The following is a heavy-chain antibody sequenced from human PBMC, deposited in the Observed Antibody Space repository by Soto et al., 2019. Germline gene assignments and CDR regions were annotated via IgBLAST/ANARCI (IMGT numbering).Heavy chain of an antibody. CDR2: INHSGST. J-gene: IGHJ6*03. D-gene: IGHD3-16*02. CDR1: GGSFSGYY. V-gene: IGHV4-34*01. CDR3: ARENGMITFGGVIPPPHYYYYMDV. Sequence: QVQLQQWGAGLLKPSETLSLTCAVYGGSFSGYYWSWIRQPPGKGLEWIGEINHSGSTNYNPSLNSRVTISVDTSKNQFSLKLSSVTAADTAVYYCARENGMITFGGVIPPPHYYYYMDVWGKGTTVTVSS.